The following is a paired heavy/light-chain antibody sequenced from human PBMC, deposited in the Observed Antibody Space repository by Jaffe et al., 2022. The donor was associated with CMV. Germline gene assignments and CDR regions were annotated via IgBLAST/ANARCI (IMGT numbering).Heavy chain of an antibody. CDR2: ISATGDST. J-gene: IGHJ4*02. V-gene: IGHV3-23*01. CDR1: GFTFSNYA. CDR3: AKDRPDGYVILRSFDY. D-gene: IGHD5-12*01. Sequence: EVQLLESGGGLVQPGGSLRLSCATSGFTFSNYAMNWVRQAPGKGLEWVSAISATGDSTYYADSVRGRFTISRDNSESTLFLQMSSLTTEDTAAYYCAKDRPDGYVILRSFDYWGQGTLVTVSS.
Light chain of an antibody. J-gene: IGKJ1*01. V-gene: IGKV1-5*03. CDR3: QQYNSYFRT. CDR1: QSISSW. Sequence: IQMTQSPSTLSASLGDRVTITCRASQSISSWLAWYQQKPGKAPRLLIYQASRLESGVASRFSGSGSETEFTLTISSLQPDDFATYYCQQYNSYFRTFGQGTKVEIK. CDR2: QAS.